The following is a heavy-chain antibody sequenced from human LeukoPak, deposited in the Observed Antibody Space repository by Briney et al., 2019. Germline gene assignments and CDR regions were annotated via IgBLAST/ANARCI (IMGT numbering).Heavy chain of an antibody. J-gene: IGHJ4*02. V-gene: IGHV3-48*01. CDR2: LSNTGNI. D-gene: IGHD5-18*01. Sequence: GGSLRLSCAASGFTFSSYGMNWVRQAPGKGLEWLSYLSNTGNIHYAQSVKGRFTISRVNAKNSLYLQMDGLRAEDTAVYYCARRGDTPMIGDHWGQGILVTVAS. CDR3: ARRGDTPMIGDH. CDR1: GFTFSSYG.